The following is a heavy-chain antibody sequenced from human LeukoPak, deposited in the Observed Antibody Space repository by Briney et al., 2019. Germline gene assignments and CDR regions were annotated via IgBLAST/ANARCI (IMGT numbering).Heavy chain of an antibody. D-gene: IGHD2-15*01. Sequence: GASVKVSCKASGYTFTDYYVHWVRQAPGQGLEWMGWINPKSGGTNYAQKFQGRVTMTRDTSTSTAYMELSRLRSDDTAVYSCARDATDSPLHYWGQGTLVTVAS. CDR2: INPKSGGT. CDR1: GYTFTDYY. J-gene: IGHJ4*02. CDR3: ARDATDSPLHY. V-gene: IGHV1-2*02.